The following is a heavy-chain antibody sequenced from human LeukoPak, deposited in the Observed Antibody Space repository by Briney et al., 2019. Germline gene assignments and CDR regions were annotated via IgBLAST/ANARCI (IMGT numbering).Heavy chain of an antibody. CDR3: ARRHPSRHGDRRDAFDI. V-gene: IGHV3-48*01. CDR2: ISRSSSTI. Sequence: PGGSLRLSCAASGFSFSGYSMNWVRQAPGKGLEWVSYISRSSSTIYYADSVKGRFTISRDNSKNTLYLQMNSLRAEDTAVYYCARRHPSRHGDRRDAFDIWGQGTMVTVSS. D-gene: IGHD4-17*01. CDR1: GFSFSGYS. J-gene: IGHJ3*02.